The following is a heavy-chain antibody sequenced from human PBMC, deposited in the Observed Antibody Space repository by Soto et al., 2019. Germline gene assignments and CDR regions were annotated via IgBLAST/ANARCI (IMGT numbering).Heavy chain of an antibody. CDR2: ISYDGSNK. CDR3: AKDGVRYCSSTSCYVVVY. D-gene: IGHD2-2*01. J-gene: IGHJ4*02. V-gene: IGHV3-30*18. Sequence: QVQLVESGGGVVQPGRSLRLSCAASGFTFSSYGMHWVRQAPGKGLXXVAVISYDGSNKYYADSVKGRFTISRDNSKNTLYLQMNSLRAEDTAVYYCAKDGVRYCSSTSCYVVVYWGQGTLVTVSS. CDR1: GFTFSSYG.